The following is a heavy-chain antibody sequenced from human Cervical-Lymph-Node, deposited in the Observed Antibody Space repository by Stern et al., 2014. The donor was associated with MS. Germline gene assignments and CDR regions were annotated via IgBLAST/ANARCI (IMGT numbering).Heavy chain of an antibody. Sequence: EVQLVQSGAEVKQPGGSLKISCKGSGYSFSGLWIGWVRPMPGKGLEWVFIIYPGDSDTRYSPSSRGQVTISADKSISTAYLQWSSLKASDSAMYYCATSRGDDWFGLQYWGQGTLVTVSS. CDR3: ATSRGDDWFGLQY. CDR1: GYSFSGLW. J-gene: IGHJ4*02. D-gene: IGHD2-21*02. V-gene: IGHV5-51*01. CDR2: IYPGDSDT.